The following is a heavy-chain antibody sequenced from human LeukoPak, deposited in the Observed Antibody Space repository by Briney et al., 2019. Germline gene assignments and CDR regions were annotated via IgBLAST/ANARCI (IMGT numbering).Heavy chain of an antibody. J-gene: IGHJ5*02. D-gene: IGHD2-15*01. V-gene: IGHV4-4*07. Sequence: PSETLSLTCTVSGGSISSYYWSWIRQPAGKPLEWIGRIYSSGATSYNPSLKSRVTMSVHTSKNQFSLRLTSVTAADTAVYYCARVCNTRKIYNWFDPWGQGTLVTVSS. CDR3: ARVCNTRKIYNWFDP. CDR1: GGSISSYY. CDR2: IYSSGAT.